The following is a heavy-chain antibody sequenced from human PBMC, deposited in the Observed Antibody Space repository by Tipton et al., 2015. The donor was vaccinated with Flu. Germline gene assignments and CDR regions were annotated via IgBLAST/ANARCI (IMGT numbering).Heavy chain of an antibody. J-gene: IGHJ5*02. CDR3: ARRDYSNYVSDPKNWFDP. CDR2: IYSSGTT. Sequence: LRLSCTVSRGSISSSTYYWGWIRQPPGKGLEWIGTIYSSGTTYYNPSLRSRVTISVDTSKNQFSLRLTSVTAADTAVYYCARRDYSNYVSDPKNWFDPWGQGTLVTVSS. CDR1: RGSISSSTYY. V-gene: IGHV4-39*07. D-gene: IGHD4-11*01.